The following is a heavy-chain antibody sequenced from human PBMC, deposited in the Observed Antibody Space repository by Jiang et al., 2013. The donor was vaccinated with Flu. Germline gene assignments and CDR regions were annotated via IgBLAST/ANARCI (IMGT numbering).Heavy chain of an antibody. CDR1: GFSFSNYW. CDR3: VRAFPGPDISLYIREFNYYYGMDV. CDR2: VNNDESDT. D-gene: IGHD3-9*01. J-gene: IGHJ6*02. Sequence: QLVESGGGLVQPGGSLRLSCAASGFSFSNYWMHWVRQTPGKGLVWVSRVNNDESDTTYADSVKGRFTISRDNAKSALYLQMNSLRVEDAAVYYCVRAFPGPDISLYIREFNYYYGMDVWGQGTTVTVSS. V-gene: IGHV3-74*01.